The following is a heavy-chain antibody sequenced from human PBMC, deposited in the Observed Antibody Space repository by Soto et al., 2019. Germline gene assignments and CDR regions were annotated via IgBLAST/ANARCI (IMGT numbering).Heavy chain of an antibody. CDR2: IILIRGIA. CDR1: GGTFSSYT. Sequence: QVHLVQSGAEVKKPGSSVKVSCKASGGTFSSYTISWVRQAPGQGLEWMGRIILIRGIANYAQKFQGRVTSVADKSTSTAYMELSSLRSEDTAVYYCARVKKVPDYYYMDVWGKGTTVTVSS. D-gene: IGHD3-10*01. J-gene: IGHJ6*03. V-gene: IGHV1-69*02. CDR3: ARVKKVPDYYYMDV.